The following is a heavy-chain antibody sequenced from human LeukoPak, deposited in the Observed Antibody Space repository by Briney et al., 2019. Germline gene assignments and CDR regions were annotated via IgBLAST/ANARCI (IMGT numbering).Heavy chain of an antibody. Sequence: GGSLGLSCAASGFTFSSYAMYWVRQAPEKGLEWVSGISGSGGSTYYADSVKGRFTISRDNSKNTLYLQMNSLRAEDTAVYYCAKDRGYSSSSASVFDYWGQGTLVTVSS. CDR3: AKDRGYSSSSASVFDY. D-gene: IGHD6-6*01. CDR2: ISGSGGST. CDR1: GFTFSSYA. J-gene: IGHJ4*02. V-gene: IGHV3-23*01.